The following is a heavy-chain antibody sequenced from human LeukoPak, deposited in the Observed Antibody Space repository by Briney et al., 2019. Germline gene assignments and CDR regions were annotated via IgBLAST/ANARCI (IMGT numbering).Heavy chain of an antibody. V-gene: IGHV4-39*01. Sequence: PSETLSLTCTVSGGSISSSSYYWGWIRQPPGKGLERIGSIYYSGSTYYNPSLKSRVTISVDTSKNQFSLKLSSVTAADTAVYYCARHWTTVVTAAYYFDYWGQGTLVTVSS. J-gene: IGHJ4*02. CDR1: GGSISSSSYY. CDR3: ARHWTTVVTAAYYFDY. CDR2: IYYSGST. D-gene: IGHD4-23*01.